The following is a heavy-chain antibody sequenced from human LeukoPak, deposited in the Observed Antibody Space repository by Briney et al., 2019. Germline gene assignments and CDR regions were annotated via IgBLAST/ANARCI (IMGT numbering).Heavy chain of an antibody. CDR2: IWYDGSNK. D-gene: IGHD3-16*01. V-gene: IGHV3-33*01. Sequence: QPGGSLRLSCAASGFTFSSYGMHWVRQAPGKGLEWVAVIWYDGSNKYYADSVKGRLTISRDNSKNTLYLQMNSLRAEDTAVYYCARDRLTSWGLFDYWGQGTLVTVSS. CDR1: GFTFSSYG. J-gene: IGHJ4*02. CDR3: ARDRLTSWGLFDY.